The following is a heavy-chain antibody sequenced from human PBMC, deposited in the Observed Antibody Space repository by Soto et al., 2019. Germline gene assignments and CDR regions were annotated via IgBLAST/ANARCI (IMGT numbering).Heavy chain of an antibody. V-gene: IGHV3-33*01. CDR3: ARQQRGSSGFEAFDI. J-gene: IGHJ3*02. Sequence: GGSLRLSCAASGFTFSSYGMHWVRQAPGKGLEWVAVIWYDGSNKYYADSVKGRFTISRDNSKNTLYLQMNSLRAEDTAVYYCARQQRGSSGFEAFDIWGQGTMVTVSS. CDR2: IWYDGSNK. CDR1: GFTFSSYG. D-gene: IGHD3-22*01.